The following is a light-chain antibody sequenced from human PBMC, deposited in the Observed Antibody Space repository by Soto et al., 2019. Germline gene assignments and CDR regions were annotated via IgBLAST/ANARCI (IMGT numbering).Light chain of an antibody. J-gene: IGKJ5*01. CDR2: GAS. CDR1: QSVSSSY. CDR3: QQYGSSPIT. Sequence: EIXLTQSPGTLSLSPGXXXXXXXXXSQSVSSSYLAWYQQKPGQAPRLLIYGASSRATGIPDRFSGSGSGTDFTLTISRLEPEDFAVYYCQQYGSSPITFGQGTRLEIK. V-gene: IGKV3-20*01.